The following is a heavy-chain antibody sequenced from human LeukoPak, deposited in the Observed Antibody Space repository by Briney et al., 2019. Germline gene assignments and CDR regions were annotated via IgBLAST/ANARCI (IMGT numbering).Heavy chain of an antibody. CDR2: IGTSSSTT. D-gene: IGHD1-26*01. CDR1: GFTFSDYN. V-gene: IGHV3-48*04. J-gene: IGHJ4*02. CDR3: ARDGEFTTHIDH. Sequence: GGSLRLSCAASGFTFSDYNMYWVRQAPGKGLECVSFIGTSSSTTYYADSVKGRFTISRDNSKNSLYLQMTSLRVDDTAIYFCARDGEFTTHIDHWGQGALVTVSS.